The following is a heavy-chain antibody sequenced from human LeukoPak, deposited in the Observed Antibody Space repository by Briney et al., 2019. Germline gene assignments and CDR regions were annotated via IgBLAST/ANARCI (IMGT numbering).Heavy chain of an antibody. CDR2: ISYNGTT. Sequence: TETLSLTCIVSGGSISSSTYFRGWIRQPPGKGLEWIGIISYNGTTYYNPSLKRRVTISVDTSKNQFSLKLSSVTAADTAVYYCARDATRHYYYYYMDVWGKGTTVTVSS. J-gene: IGHJ6*03. CDR1: GGSISSSTYF. D-gene: IGHD1/OR15-1a*01. V-gene: IGHV4-39*07. CDR3: ARDATRHYYYYYMDV.